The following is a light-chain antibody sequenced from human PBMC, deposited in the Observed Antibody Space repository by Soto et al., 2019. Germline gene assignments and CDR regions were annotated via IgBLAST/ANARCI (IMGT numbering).Light chain of an antibody. J-gene: IGLJ1*01. CDR1: SSDVGSYDH. V-gene: IGLV2-14*01. CDR2: EVS. Sequence: QSALTQPASVSGSPGQSITISCSGTSSDVGSYDHVAWYQQFPGKTPKLMIYEVSNRPSGVSSRFSGSKSGNTASLTISGLQVEDEAVYYCSSYTTGSTLPWVFGTGTKVTVL. CDR3: SSYTTGSTLPWV.